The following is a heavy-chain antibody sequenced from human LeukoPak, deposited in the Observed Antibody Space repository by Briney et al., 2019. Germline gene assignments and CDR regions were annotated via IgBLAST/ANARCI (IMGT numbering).Heavy chain of an antibody. V-gene: IGHV3-20*04. D-gene: IGHD1-26*01. CDR2: INWDGGST. CDR1: GFTFDEYG. CDR3: ARDSFSGSSLDY. J-gene: IGHJ4*02. Sequence: GGSLRLSRAASGFTFDEYGMSWVRQAPGKGLEWVSSINWDGGSTAYADSVQGRFTISRDNAKNSLHLQMKSLRAEDTALYYCARDSFSGSSLDYWGQGTLVTVSS.